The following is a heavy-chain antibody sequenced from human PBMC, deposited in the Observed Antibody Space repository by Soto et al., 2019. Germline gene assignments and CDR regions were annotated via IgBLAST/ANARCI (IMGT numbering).Heavy chain of an antibody. J-gene: IGHJ4*02. CDR1: GGSISNSSYL. Sequence: QLQLQESGPRLVKPSETLSLTCTVSGGSISNSSYLWGWIRQPPGKGLQWIGSVSYSGSTYYNPSLKSRVTISVDTSKTQSSLRLGSVTAADTAVYYCSRIAVSGPITGFDYWGQGALVTVSS. CDR3: SRIAVSGPITGFDY. V-gene: IGHV4-39*01. D-gene: IGHD6-19*01. CDR2: VSYSGST.